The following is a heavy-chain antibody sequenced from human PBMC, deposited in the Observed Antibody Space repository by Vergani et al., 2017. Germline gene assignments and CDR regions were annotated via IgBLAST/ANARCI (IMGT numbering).Heavy chain of an antibody. CDR3: AKVGGYCSSTSCAPPGWFDP. J-gene: IGHJ5*02. D-gene: IGHD2-2*03. Sequence: EVQLVESGGGLVQPGGSLRLSCAASGFTFSSYEMNWVRQAPGKGLEWVSYISSSGSTIYYADSVKGRFTISRDNAKNSLYLQMNSLRAEDTAVYYCAKVGGYCSSTSCAPPGWFDPWGQGTLVTVSS. V-gene: IGHV3-48*03. CDR2: ISSSGSTI. CDR1: GFTFSSYE.